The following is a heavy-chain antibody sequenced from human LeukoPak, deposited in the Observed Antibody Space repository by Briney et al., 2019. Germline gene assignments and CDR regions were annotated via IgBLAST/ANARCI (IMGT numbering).Heavy chain of an antibody. CDR2: INHSGST. Sequence: SETLSLTCAVYGGSFSGYYWSWIRQPPGKGLEWIGEINHSGSTNYNPSLKSRVTISVDTSKNQFSLKLSSVTAADTAVYYCARVGGQKLRSSWYIALPSWYNWFDPWGQGTLVTVSS. V-gene: IGHV4-34*01. J-gene: IGHJ5*02. D-gene: IGHD6-13*01. CDR3: ARVGGQKLRSSWYIALPSWYNWFDP. CDR1: GGSFSGYY.